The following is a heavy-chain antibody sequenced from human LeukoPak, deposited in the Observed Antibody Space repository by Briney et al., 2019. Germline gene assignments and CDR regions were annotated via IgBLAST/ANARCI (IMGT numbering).Heavy chain of an antibody. CDR2: ISGSGGST. CDR1: GFTFSNYA. Sequence: GGSLRLSCVASGFTFSNYAMNWVRQTPGKGLEWVSVISGSGGSTYYADSVKGRFTISRDNAKNSLFLQMNRLRAEDTAFYYCVRGAGNYYFDFWGRGTLVTVSS. D-gene: IGHD3-10*01. J-gene: IGHJ2*01. CDR3: VRGAGNYYFDF. V-gene: IGHV3-23*01.